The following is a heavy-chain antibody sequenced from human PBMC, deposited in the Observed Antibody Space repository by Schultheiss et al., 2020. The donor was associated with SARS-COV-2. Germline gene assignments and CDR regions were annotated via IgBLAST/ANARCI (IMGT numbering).Heavy chain of an antibody. CDR1: GFTVSSNY. J-gene: IGHJ4*02. CDR2: INHSGST. D-gene: IGHD3-3*01. V-gene: IGHV4-34*01. CDR3: AREGTYDFWSGYYHYFDY. Sequence: GSLRLSCAASGFTVSSNYMSWVRQPPGKGLEWIGEINHSGSTNYNPSLKSRVTISVDTSKNQFSLKLSSVTAADTAVYYCAREGTYDFWSGYYHYFDYWGQGTLVTVAS.